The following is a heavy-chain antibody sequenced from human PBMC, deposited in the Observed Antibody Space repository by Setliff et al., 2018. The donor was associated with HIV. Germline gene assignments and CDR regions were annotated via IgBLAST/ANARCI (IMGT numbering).Heavy chain of an antibody. Sequence: TGGSLRLSCEISGFSVGDNYMTWVRQTPKMGLEWVSLIYAAGATHYADSVEGRFTISRDTSTNTLYLQMHSLRADDTAVYYCAKGTKDDILTANHAFDTWGQGTMVT. CDR1: GFSVGDNY. CDR2: IYAAGAT. D-gene: IGHD3-9*01. CDR3: AKGTKDDILTANHAFDT. V-gene: IGHV3-66*01. J-gene: IGHJ3*02.